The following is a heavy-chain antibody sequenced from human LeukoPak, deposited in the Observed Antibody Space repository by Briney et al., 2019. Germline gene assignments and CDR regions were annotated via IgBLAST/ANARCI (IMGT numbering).Heavy chain of an antibody. CDR1: GGSISSSSYY. V-gene: IGHV4-39*01. CDR2: IYYSGST. CDR3: ARQSYDFWSGSTLNWFDP. Sequence: SETLSLTCTVSGGSISSSSYYWGWIRQPPGKGLEWIGSIYYSGSTYYNPSLKSRVTISVDTSKNQFSLKLSSVTAADTAVYYCARQSYDFWSGSTLNWFDPWGQGTLVTVSS. J-gene: IGHJ5*02. D-gene: IGHD3-3*01.